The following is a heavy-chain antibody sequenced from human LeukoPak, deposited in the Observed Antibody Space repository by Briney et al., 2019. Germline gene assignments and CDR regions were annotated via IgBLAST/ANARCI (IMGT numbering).Heavy chain of an antibody. Sequence: GGSLRLSCVVSGFTLTNYAMHWVRQAPGKGLEYVSGISINGGKTYYAHFVKGRFTISRDNSKNTLYVQMGSLGAEDSAVYYCARGHDMYDSSGYYSYAMDVWGQGTTVTVSS. D-gene: IGHD3-22*01. J-gene: IGHJ6*02. CDR2: ISINGGKT. CDR1: GFTLTNYA. V-gene: IGHV3-64*01. CDR3: ARGHDMYDSSGYYSYAMDV.